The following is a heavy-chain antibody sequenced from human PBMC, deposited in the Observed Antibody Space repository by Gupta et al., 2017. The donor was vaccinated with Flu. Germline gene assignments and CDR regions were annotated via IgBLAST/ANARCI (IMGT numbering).Heavy chain of an antibody. V-gene: IGHV1-69*01. CDR3: ARGARCSGGSCYHYYYGMDV. CDR1: GGTFSSYA. Sequence: QVQLVQSGAEVKKPGSSVKVSCTASGGTFSSYAISWVRQAPGQGLEWMGGIIPIFGTANYAQKFQGRVTITADESTSTAYMELSSLRSEDTAVYYCARGARCSGGSCYHYYYGMDVWGQGTTVTVSS. J-gene: IGHJ6*02. CDR2: IIPIFGTA. D-gene: IGHD2-15*01.